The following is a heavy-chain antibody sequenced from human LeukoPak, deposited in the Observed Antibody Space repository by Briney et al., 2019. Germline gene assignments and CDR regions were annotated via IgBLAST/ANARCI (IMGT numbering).Heavy chain of an antibody. D-gene: IGHD3-22*01. CDR3: ARRAGDYSHPYDY. V-gene: IGHV3-23*01. CDR2: ISGSGGGT. Sequence: GSLRLSCAASGFTFSSYAMSWVRQAPGKGLEWVSGISGSGGGTYYADSVKGRFTISRDDSKNTMYLQMNSLRAEDTAVYYCARRAGDYSHPYDYWGQGILVTVSS. CDR1: GFTFSSYA. J-gene: IGHJ4*02.